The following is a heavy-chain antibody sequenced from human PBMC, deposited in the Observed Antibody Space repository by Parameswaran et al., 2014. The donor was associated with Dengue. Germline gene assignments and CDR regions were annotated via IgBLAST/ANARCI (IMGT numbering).Heavy chain of an antibody. CDR3: ARGSGIGVVSAFDY. CDR2: IYYSGST. Sequence: PGKGLEWIGYIYYSGSTNYNPSLKSRVTISVDTSKNQFSLKLSSVTAADTAVYYCARGSGIGVVSAFDYWGQGTLVTVSS. V-gene: IGHV4-59*13. D-gene: IGHD3-3*01. J-gene: IGHJ4*02.